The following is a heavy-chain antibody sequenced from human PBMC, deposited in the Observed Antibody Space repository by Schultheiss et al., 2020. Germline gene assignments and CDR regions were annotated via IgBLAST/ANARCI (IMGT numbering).Heavy chain of an antibody. CDR3: ARDLNYYTSGDTTYYMDV. Sequence: SVKVSCKASGGTFSNYAISWVRQAPGQGLEWMGGIIPIFGTGNYAQKFKGRVTITADKSTSTAYMELSSLRSEDTAVYYCARDLNYYTSGDTTYYMDVWGKGTTVTVSS. D-gene: IGHD3-3*01. CDR2: IIPIFGTG. CDR1: GGTFSNYA. V-gene: IGHV1-69*06. J-gene: IGHJ6*03.